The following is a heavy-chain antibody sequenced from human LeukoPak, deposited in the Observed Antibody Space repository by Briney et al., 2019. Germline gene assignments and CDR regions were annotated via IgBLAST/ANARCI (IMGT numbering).Heavy chain of an antibody. CDR3: ARLRTAMVQNWFDP. J-gene: IGHJ5*02. Sequence: SETLSLTCTVSGGSISSSSYYWGWIRQPPGKGLEWIGSIYYSGSTYYNPSLKSRVTISVDTSKNQFSLKLSSVTAADTAVYYCARLRTAMVQNWFDPWGQGTLVTVSS. CDR1: GGSISSSSYY. CDR2: IYYSGST. V-gene: IGHV4-39*01. D-gene: IGHD5-18*01.